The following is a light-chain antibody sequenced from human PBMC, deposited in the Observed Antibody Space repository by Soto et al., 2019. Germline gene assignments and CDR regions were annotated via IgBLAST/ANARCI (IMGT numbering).Light chain of an antibody. V-gene: IGKV2-28*01. CDR1: QSLQHTNGHTL. Sequence: EIVMTQSPLSLTVTPGEPASISCKSSQSLQHTNGHTLLDWYMQKPGQSPQLLIYLASRRAPGAPDRVSGSGSGTDFTLRISTVEADDAAIYYCMQALQTPRTFGQGTKLEI. CDR2: LAS. CDR3: MQALQTPRT. J-gene: IGKJ1*01.